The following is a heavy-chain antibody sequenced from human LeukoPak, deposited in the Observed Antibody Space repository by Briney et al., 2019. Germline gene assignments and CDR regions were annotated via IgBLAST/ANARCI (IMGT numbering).Heavy chain of an antibody. V-gene: IGHV1-2*02. Sequence: GASVKVSCKASGYTFTGYYMHWVRQAPGQGLEWMGWINPNSGGTNYAQEFQGRVTMTRDTSISTAYMELSRLRSDDTAVYYCARDVAGTAEPFDYWGQGTLVTVSS. CDR2: INPNSGGT. CDR1: GYTFTGYY. J-gene: IGHJ4*02. CDR3: ARDVAGTAEPFDY. D-gene: IGHD6-19*01.